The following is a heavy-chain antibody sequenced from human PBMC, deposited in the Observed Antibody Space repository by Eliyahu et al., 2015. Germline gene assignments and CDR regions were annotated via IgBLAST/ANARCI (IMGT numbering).Heavy chain of an antibody. V-gene: IGHV1-46*01. J-gene: IGHJ3*02. CDR1: GYTLPSYY. CDR2: INPSGGST. CDR3: AAYSSSSYNYDAFDI. Sequence: QVQLVQSGAEVKKPGASVKVSCKASGYTLPSYYMHWVPQAPGQGPEWMGIINPSGGSTSYAQKFQGRVTMTRDTSTSTVYMELSSLRSEDTAVYYCAAYSSSSYNYDAFDIWGQGTMVTVSS. D-gene: IGHD6-6*01.